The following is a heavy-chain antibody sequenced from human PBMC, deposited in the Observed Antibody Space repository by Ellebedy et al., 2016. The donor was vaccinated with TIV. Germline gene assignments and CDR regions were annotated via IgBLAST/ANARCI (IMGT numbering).Heavy chain of an antibody. CDR1: GFAFSASA. J-gene: IGHJ6*02. CDR3: TQTRGRNNDGYGYYYYGMDV. D-gene: IGHD5-18*01. V-gene: IGHV3-73*01. CDR2: IRSRASSYAT. Sequence: PGGSLRLSCAPSGFAFSASAIHWVRQASGKGLEWVGRIRSRASSYATVYAASVKGRFTISRDDSKNTAYLQMNNLKTEDSAVYYCTQTRGRNNDGYGYYYYGMDVWGQGTTVTVSS.